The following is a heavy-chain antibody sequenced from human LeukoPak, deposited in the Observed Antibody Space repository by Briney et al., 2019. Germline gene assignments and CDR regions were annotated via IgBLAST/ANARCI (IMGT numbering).Heavy chain of an antibody. CDR1: GYTFTSYG. CDR2: ISAYNGNT. CDR3: ARGPYGDYSYYFDY. D-gene: IGHD4-17*01. V-gene: IGHV1-18*01. J-gene: IGHJ4*02. Sequence: ASVKVSCKASGYTFTSYGISWVRQAPGQGLEWMGWISAYNGNTNYAQKLQGRVTMTTDTSTCTAYMELRSLRSDDTAVYYCARGPYGDYSYYFDYWGQGTLVTVSS.